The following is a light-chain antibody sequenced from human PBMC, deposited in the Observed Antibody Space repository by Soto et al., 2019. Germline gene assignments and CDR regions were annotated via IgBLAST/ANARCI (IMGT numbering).Light chain of an antibody. Sequence: SYELTQPPSVSVSPGQTASITCSGDKLGDKYACWYQQKPGQSPVLVIYQDSKRPSGIPERFSGSNSGNTATLTISGTQAXXXXXXXCQAWDSSTGVFGTGTKLT. J-gene: IGLJ1*01. CDR2: QDS. CDR1: KLGDKY. CDR3: QAWDSSTGV. V-gene: IGLV3-1*01.